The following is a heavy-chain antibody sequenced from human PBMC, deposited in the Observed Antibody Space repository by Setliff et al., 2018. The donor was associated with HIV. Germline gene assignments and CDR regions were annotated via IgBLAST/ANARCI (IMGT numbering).Heavy chain of an antibody. CDR2: IYHNGFA. CDR3: ARHICGTTACYAVDV. V-gene: IGHV4-59*11. D-gene: IGHD2-2*01. CDR1: GDSITGRW. Sequence: SETLSLTCTVSGDSITGRWLSWIRQPPGKGLEWTGNIYHNGFANYNPSLKSRLTISVGTPKNQVSLTLSSVTPADTAVYYCARHICGTTACYAVDVWGPGTMVTVSS. J-gene: IGHJ3*01.